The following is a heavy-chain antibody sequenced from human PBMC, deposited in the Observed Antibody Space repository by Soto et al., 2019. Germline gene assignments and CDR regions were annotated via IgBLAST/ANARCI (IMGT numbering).Heavy chain of an antibody. Sequence: KPSETLSLTCTVSGGSISSSSYYWGWIRQPPGKGLEWIGSIYYSGSTYYNPSLKSRVTISVDTSKNQFSLKLSSVTAADTAVYYCARQSGAVAGYYYYGMDVWGQGTTVTVSS. V-gene: IGHV4-39*01. J-gene: IGHJ6*02. CDR1: GGSISSSSYY. CDR3: ARQSGAVAGYYYYGMDV. CDR2: IYYSGST. D-gene: IGHD6-19*01.